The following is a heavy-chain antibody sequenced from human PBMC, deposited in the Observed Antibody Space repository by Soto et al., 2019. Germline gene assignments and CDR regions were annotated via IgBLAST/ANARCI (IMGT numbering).Heavy chain of an antibody. J-gene: IGHJ4*02. Sequence: PGGSLRLSCAASGFTFSNYAMGWVRQAPGKGLEWVSTVGISGGTWYADSVKGRFTISRDISKNTLFLQMNSLRAEDTAVYYCGNRGKYYFDYWGQGTLVTVSS. V-gene: IGHV3-23*01. CDR3: GNRGKYYFDY. CDR1: GFTFSNYA. CDR2: VGISGGT.